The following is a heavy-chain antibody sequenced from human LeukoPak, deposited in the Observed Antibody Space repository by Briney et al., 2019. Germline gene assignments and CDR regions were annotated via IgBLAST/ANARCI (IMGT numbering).Heavy chain of an antibody. CDR1: GFTFSDYV. V-gene: IGHV3-23*01. CDR3: ARRDIVVVVSASDY. D-gene: IGHD2-15*01. J-gene: IGHJ4*02. Sequence: QPGESLRLSCAASGFTFSDYVMIWVRQAPGKGLEWVSGITASGDRTFYGDSVRGRFTMSRDNSKNTVYLQMNSLRVDDTAVYYCARRDIVVVVSASDYWGQGTLVTVSS. CDR2: ITASGDRT.